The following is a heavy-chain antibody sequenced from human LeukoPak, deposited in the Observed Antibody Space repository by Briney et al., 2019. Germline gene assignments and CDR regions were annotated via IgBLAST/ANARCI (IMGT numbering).Heavy chain of an antibody. D-gene: IGHD3-10*01. CDR1: GFTFSRYA. Sequence: PGGSLRLSCAASGFTFSRYAMSWVRQAPGKGLEWVSAISGSGGSTYYADSVKGRFTISRDNSKNTLYLQMNSLRAEDTAVYYCAKDRGSGSYVGLSPPPLLWDWGQGTLVTVSS. J-gene: IGHJ4*02. CDR3: AKDRGSGSYVGLSPPPLLWD. V-gene: IGHV3-23*01. CDR2: ISGSGGST.